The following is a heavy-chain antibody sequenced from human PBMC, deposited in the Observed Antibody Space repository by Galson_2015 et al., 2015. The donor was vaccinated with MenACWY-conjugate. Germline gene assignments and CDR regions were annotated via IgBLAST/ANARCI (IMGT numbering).Heavy chain of an antibody. D-gene: IGHD1-14*01. CDR2: ISPGSGII. V-gene: IGHV3-48*02. Sequence: LRLSCAASGITFSHCGMNWVRQAPGKGLEWISYISPGSGIIYYADSAKGRFTISRDDAKNSLFLQISSLRDEDTAVYYCAWGRNPTVKLMYLDYWGQGTLVTVSS. J-gene: IGHJ4*02. CDR1: GITFSHCG. CDR3: AWGRNPTVKLMYLDY.